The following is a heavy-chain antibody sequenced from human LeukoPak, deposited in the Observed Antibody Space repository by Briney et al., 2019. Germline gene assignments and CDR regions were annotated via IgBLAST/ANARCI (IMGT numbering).Heavy chain of an antibody. V-gene: IGHV1-2*02. D-gene: IGHD3-22*01. CDR2: INPNSGGT. CDR1: GYTFTGYY. CDR3: ARGKRYYYDSSGYYYGSGLSFDY. Sequence: ASVKVSCKASGYTFTGYYMHWVRQAPGQGLEWMGWINPNSGGTNYAQKFQGRVTMTRDTSISTAYMELSRLRSDDTAVYYCARGKRYYYDSSGYYYGSGLSFDYWGQGTLVTVSS. J-gene: IGHJ4*02.